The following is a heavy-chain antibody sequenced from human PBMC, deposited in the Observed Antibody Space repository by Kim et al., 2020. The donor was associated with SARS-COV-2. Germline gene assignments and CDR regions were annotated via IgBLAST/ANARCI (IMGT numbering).Heavy chain of an antibody. J-gene: IGHJ4*02. CDR3: AKTRTVTTPLFDY. V-gene: IGHV3-23*01. Sequence: YFADSGKGRFTISRDNYKNTLYLHVNSLRAEDTAMYYCAKTRTVTTPLFDYWGQGTLVTVSS. D-gene: IGHD4-17*01.